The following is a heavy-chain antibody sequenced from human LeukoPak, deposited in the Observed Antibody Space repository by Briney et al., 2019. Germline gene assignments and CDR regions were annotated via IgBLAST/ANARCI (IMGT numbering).Heavy chain of an antibody. V-gene: IGHV3-7*01. CDR3: ATDSPYDY. CDR1: GFTFSNYW. Sequence: GGSLRLSCVASGFTFSNYWISWVRQAPGKGLEWVANIKQDGSEQYYVDSVKGRFTVSRDNAKISLHLQMNSLRAEDTAVYYCATDSPYDYWGQGTLVTVSS. J-gene: IGHJ4*02. D-gene: IGHD2-15*01. CDR2: IKQDGSEQ.